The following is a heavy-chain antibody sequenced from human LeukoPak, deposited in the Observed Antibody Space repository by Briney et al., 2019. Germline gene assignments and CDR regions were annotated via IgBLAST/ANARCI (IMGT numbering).Heavy chain of an antibody. CDR1: GGSLSSRNYY. J-gene: IGHJ4*02. D-gene: IGHD4-23*01. V-gene: IGHV4-39*01. Sequence: PSETLSLTCTVSGGSLSSRNYYWGWIRQPPGKGLEWIGSIYYSGSTYYNPSLKSRVTISIDTSKNQFSLKLSSVTAADTAVYYCARHRKSTVITSDYFDYWGQGTLVTVSS. CDR3: ARHRKSTVITSDYFDY. CDR2: IYYSGST.